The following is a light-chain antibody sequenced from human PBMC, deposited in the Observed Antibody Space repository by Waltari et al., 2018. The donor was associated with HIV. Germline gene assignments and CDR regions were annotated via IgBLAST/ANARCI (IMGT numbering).Light chain of an antibody. CDR2: LGS. Sequence: DIQMTQSPPSLPVTPGEPASITCRSSQSLLHSNGYNYLDWYLQKPEQSPQLLVYLGSNRASGVPDRFSGSGSGTDFTLNISRVEAEDVGVYGCRQDIPTPPTFGPGTKVNI. CDR3: RQDIPTPPT. CDR1: QSLLHSNGYNY. V-gene: IGKV2-28*01. J-gene: IGKJ3*01.